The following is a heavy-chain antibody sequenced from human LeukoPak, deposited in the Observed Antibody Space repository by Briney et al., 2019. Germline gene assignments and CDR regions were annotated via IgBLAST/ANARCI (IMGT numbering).Heavy chain of an antibody. CDR2: IYYSGST. V-gene: IGHV4-59*08. D-gene: IGHD1-14*01. Sequence: PSETLSLTCTVSGGSISSYYWSWIRQPPGKGLEWIGYIYYSGSTNYNPSLKSRVTISVDTSKNQFSLKLSSVTAADTAVYYCARARSSNLSYDYWGQGTLVTVSS. J-gene: IGHJ4*02. CDR3: ARARSSNLSYDY. CDR1: GGSISSYY.